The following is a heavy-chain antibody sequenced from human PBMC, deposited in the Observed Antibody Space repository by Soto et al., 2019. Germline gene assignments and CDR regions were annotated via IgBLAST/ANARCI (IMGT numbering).Heavy chain of an antibody. J-gene: IGHJ4*02. CDR2: MNPDSGDT. CDR3: GRQPGGVATPGDDY. V-gene: IGHV1-8*01. Sequence: QVQLVQSGAEVKKPGASVKVSCEASGYPFSAFDINWVRQAAGQGLEWMGWMNPDSGDTAFAQRIQDRITMTRSTSISTAYKELSRLTSDDAAVYYCGRQPGGVATPGDDYWGQGTLVTVSS. D-gene: IGHD2-15*01. CDR1: GYPFSAFD.